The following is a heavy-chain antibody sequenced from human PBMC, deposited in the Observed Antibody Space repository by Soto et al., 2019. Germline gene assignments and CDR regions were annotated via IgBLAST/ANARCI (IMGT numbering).Heavy chain of an antibody. CDR3: ARIVGYYDFWVSWFDP. Sequence: QVQLQESGPGLVKPSGTLSLTCAVSSGSISSSNWWSWVRQPPGKGLEWIGEIYHSGSTNYNPSLKSRVTIAVDKSKNQFSLKLSSVTAADTAVYYCARIVGYYDFWVSWFDPWGQGTLVTVSS. CDR2: IYHSGST. CDR1: SGSISSSNW. V-gene: IGHV4-4*02. D-gene: IGHD3-3*01. J-gene: IGHJ5*02.